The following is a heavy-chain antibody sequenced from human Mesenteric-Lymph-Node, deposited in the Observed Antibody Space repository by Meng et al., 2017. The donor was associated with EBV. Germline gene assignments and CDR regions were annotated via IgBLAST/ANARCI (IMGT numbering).Heavy chain of an antibody. J-gene: IGHJ4*02. D-gene: IGHD3-16*02. Sequence: QVPRQGPAPGRVKPSGTRSLTCACSSCPISNSNWWSGVRQPPGKGLQWIGEIFHSGGTNYNPSLKSRVTISVDKSKNQFSLKVNSLTAADTAVYYCARITFGGAIGDWGQGTLVTVSS. CDR1: SCPISNSNW. CDR3: ARITFGGAIGD. CDR2: IFHSGGT. V-gene: IGHV4-4*02.